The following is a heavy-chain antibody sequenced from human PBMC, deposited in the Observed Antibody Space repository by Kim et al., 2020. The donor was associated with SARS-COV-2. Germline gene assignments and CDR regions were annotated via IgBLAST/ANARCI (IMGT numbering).Heavy chain of an antibody. J-gene: IGHJ4*02. V-gene: IGHV3-23*05. Sequence: YAEAVRGRLTISRDDSRNMLYLHMNGLRAEDTAVYYCAKRQMAQRFDFWGQGTLVAVSS. CDR3: AKRQMAQRFDF.